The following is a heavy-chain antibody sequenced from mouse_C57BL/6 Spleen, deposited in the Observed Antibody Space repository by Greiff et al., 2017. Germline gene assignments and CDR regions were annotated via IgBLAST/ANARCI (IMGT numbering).Heavy chain of an antibody. CDR3: ARQGYSNYGGDY. J-gene: IGHJ2*01. Sequence: QVQLQQSGPELVKPGASVKISCKASGYAFSSSWMNWVKQRPGKGLEWIGRIYPGDGDTNYNGKFKGKATLTADKSSSTAYMQLSSLTSEDSAVYFCARQGYSNYGGDYWGQGTTLTVSS. V-gene: IGHV1-82*01. CDR2: IYPGDGDT. D-gene: IGHD2-5*01. CDR1: GYAFSSSW.